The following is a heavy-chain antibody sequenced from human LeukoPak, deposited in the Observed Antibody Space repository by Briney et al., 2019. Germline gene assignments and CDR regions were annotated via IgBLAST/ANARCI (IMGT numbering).Heavy chain of an antibody. J-gene: IGHJ4*02. CDR1: GDSITDYY. V-gene: IGHV4-59*01. CDR3: AREEGIAAAGALEY. D-gene: IGHD6-13*01. Sequence: SETLSLTCNVSGDSITDYYWSWIRQPPGKGLEWIGFIYHSGNTNYNPSLASRVTLSLDTSKTQLSLRLTSVTAADTAVYYCAREEGIAAAGALEYWGQGILVTVSS. CDR2: IYHSGNT.